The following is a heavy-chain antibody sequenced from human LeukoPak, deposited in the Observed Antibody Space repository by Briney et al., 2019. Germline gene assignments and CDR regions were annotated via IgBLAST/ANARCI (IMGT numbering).Heavy chain of an antibody. V-gene: IGHV3-30*02. CDR1: GFSFSAYG. J-gene: IGHJ6*03. CDR3: AKVLPPGRIRFYSYYMDV. Sequence: PGGSLRLSCAASGFSFSAYGMHWVRQAPGKGLEWVAFIRYDGSNEYYADSVKGRFTISRDKSKSTLSLQMNGLRVEDTAVYYCAKVLPPGRIRFYSYYMDVWGIGTTVTVS. D-gene: IGHD2-15*01. CDR2: IRYDGSNE.